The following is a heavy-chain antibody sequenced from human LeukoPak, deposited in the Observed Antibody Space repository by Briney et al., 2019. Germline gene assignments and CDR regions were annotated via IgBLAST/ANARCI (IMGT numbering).Heavy chain of an antibody. Sequence: EASVKVSCKASGYTFTSYGISWVRQAPGQGLEWMGWISAYNGNTNYAQKLQGRVTMTTDTSTSTAYMELRSLRSDDTAVYYCARDGPWFGPVALYYYGMDVWGQGTTVTVSS. D-gene: IGHD3-10*01. V-gene: IGHV1-18*01. CDR3: ARDGPWFGPVALYYYGMDV. CDR1: GYTFTSYG. CDR2: ISAYNGNT. J-gene: IGHJ6*02.